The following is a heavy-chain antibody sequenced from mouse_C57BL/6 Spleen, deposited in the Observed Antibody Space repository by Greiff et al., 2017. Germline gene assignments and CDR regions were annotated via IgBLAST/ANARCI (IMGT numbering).Heavy chain of an antibody. V-gene: IGHV1-50*01. CDR3: ASRTTTVVATGEDY. CDR2: IDPSDSYT. Sequence: QVQLQQPGAELVKPGASVKLSCKASGYTFTSYWMQWVKQRPGQGLEWIGEIDPSDSYTNYNQKFKGKATLTVDTSSSTAYMQLSSLTSEDSAVYYCASRTTTVVATGEDYWGQGTTLTVSS. CDR1: GYTFTSYW. J-gene: IGHJ2*01. D-gene: IGHD1-1*01.